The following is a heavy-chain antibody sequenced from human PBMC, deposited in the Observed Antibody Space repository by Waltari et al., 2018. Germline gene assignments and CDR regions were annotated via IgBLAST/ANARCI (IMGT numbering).Heavy chain of an antibody. CDR1: GFHFGDDA. J-gene: IGHJ4*02. V-gene: IGHV3-49*04. CDR3: TRGTAGWY. Sequence: EVQLVESGGGLAQPGRSLRLSCGGSGFHFGDDAISWVRQAPGKGLQWVAMIRSNFYGGTTEYDASVKGRFTVSRNDSKSIAYMQMTSLKVQDTGIYYCTRGTAGWYWGQGILVTVSS. D-gene: IGHD6-19*01. CDR2: IRSNFYGGTT.